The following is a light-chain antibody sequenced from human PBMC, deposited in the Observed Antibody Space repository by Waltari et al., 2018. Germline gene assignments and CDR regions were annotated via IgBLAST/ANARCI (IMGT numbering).Light chain of an antibody. CDR3: QHYNSYPYS. CDR1: QTISSW. CDR2: KAS. Sequence: DIRMTQSPSTLSASVGDRVTITCRASQTISSWLAWYQQKPGKAPNLLIYKASNLQSGVPPRFSGSGSWTEFTLTISSLQPDDFASYYCQHYNSYPYSFGQGTKLEIK. J-gene: IGKJ2*01. V-gene: IGKV1-5*03.